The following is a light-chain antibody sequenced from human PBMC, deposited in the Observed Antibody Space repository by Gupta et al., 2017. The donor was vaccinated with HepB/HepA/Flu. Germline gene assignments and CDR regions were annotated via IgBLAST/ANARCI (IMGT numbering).Light chain of an antibody. J-gene: IGKJ1*01. Sequence: DIQLSQSLSTLPASLGDEVTITYRASQRVSGWLAWYQQKPGKAPKLLIYSISTLEGGVPSRFSGSGSGTDFTLTISSLQPGDFATYYCQQYSFYPWTFGQGTKVEIK. CDR3: QQYSFYPWT. CDR2: SIS. CDR1: QRVSGW. V-gene: IGKV1-5*03.